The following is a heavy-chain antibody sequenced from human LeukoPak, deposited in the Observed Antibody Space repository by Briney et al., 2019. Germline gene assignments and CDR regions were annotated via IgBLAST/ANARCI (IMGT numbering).Heavy chain of an antibody. V-gene: IGHV3-23*01. CDR1: GFTFSSYA. D-gene: IGHD4-17*01. CDR2: ISACGTFT. J-gene: IGHJ4*02. Sequence: PGGSLRLSCTASGFTFSSYAMNWVPQAPAKGLECVSGISACGTFTYYAEAVKGRFTICRDTSRNTLYLQMHSTRADDTAVHYCAKDLDFTAYGYYFDYWGQGTLVTVSS. CDR3: AKDLDFTAYGYYFDY.